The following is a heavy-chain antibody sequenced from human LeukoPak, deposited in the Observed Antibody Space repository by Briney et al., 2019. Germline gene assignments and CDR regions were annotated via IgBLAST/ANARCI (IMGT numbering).Heavy chain of an antibody. D-gene: IGHD3-16*02. CDR2: ISSSSSYI. Sequence: ETLPLTCTVSGGSISSYYWSWVRQAPGKGLEWVSSISSSSSYIYYADSVKGRFTISRDNAKNSLYLQMNSLRAEDTAVYYCARDLVRRPLGHWGQGTLVTVSS. CDR1: GGSISSYY. CDR3: ARDLVRRPLGH. J-gene: IGHJ1*01. V-gene: IGHV3-21*01.